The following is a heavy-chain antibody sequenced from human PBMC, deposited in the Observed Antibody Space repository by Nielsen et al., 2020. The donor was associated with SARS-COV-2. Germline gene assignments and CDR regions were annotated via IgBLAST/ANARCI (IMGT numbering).Heavy chain of an antibody. CDR1: GFTFSSYG. J-gene: IGHJ4*02. V-gene: IGHV3-30*03. CDR2: ISYDGSNK. Sequence: GESLKISCAASGFTFSSYGMHWVRRAPGKGLEWVAVISYDGSNKYYADSVKGRFTISRDNSKNTLYLQMNSLRAEDTAVYYCAYSGSYHFDYWGQGTLVTVSS. CDR3: AYSGSYHFDY. D-gene: IGHD1-26*01.